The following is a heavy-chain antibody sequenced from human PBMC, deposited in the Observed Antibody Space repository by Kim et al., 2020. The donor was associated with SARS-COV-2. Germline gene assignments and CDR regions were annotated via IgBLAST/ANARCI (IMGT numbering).Heavy chain of an antibody. V-gene: IGHV3-7*04. CDR2: DESEK. D-gene: IGHD6-13*01. J-gene: IGHJ4*02. Sequence: DESEKYYVDSLKGRFTISRDNAKNSLYLQMDSLRVEDTAVYYCARGRGIYWGQGTLVTVSS. CDR3: ARGRGIY.